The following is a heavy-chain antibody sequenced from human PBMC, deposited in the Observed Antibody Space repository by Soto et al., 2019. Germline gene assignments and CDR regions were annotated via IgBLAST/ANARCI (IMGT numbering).Heavy chain of an antibody. J-gene: IGHJ5*02. CDR1: GGTFSSYA. D-gene: IGHD2-15*01. V-gene: IGHV1-69*01. CDR3: ARALGYCSGGSCYSQKYNWFDP. Sequence: QVQLVQSGAEVKKPGSSVKVSCKASGGTFSSYAISWVRQAPGQGLEWMGGIIPIFGTANYAQKFQGRVTITADESTSTAYMELSSLRSEDTAVYYCARALGYCSGGSCYSQKYNWFDPWGQGTLVTVSS. CDR2: IIPIFGTA.